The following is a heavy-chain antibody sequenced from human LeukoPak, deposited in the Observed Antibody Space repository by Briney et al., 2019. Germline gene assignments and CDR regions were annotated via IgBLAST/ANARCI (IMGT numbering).Heavy chain of an antibody. D-gene: IGHD5-12*01. CDR2: ISPGGGPT. J-gene: IGHJ4*02. V-gene: IGHV3-23*01. CDR3: AKDGAWLRFDD. Sequence: SGGSLILSCAGSGFPFSSHGMNWVRQAPGKGLEWVSGISPGGGPTYYADSVRGRFSISRDDLKNTLYLQMTNLRAEDTAVYYCAKDGAWLRFDDWGQGILVTVSS. CDR1: GFPFSSHG.